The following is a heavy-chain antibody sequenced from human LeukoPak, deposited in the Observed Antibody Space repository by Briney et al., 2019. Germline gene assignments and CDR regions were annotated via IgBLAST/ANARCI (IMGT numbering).Heavy chain of an antibody. CDR1: GGSISSYY. D-gene: IGHD5-18*01. CDR2: IYYSGST. Sequence: PSETLSLTCTVSGGSISSYYWSWIRQPPGKGLEWIGYIYYSGSTNYNPSLKSRVTISVDTSKNQFSLKLSSVTAADTAVYYCARRQIQLWLDYWGQGTLVTVSS. J-gene: IGHJ4*02. V-gene: IGHV4-59*12. CDR3: ARRQIQLWLDY.